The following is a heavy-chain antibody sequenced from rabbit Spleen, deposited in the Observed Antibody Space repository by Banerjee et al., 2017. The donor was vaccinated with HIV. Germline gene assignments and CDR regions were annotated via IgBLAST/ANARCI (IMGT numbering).Heavy chain of an antibody. J-gene: IGHJ6*01. V-gene: IGHV1S40*01. Sequence: LVEYGGDLVQPGASLTLTCTASGFDYSNYNFMCWVRQAPGKGLEWIACIDTGSSGFTYFASWAKGRFTISKTSSTTVTLQMTSLTAADTATYFCARDTSSSFSSYGMDLWGPGTLVTVS. D-gene: IGHD1-1*01. CDR2: IDTGSSGFT. CDR1: GFDYSNYNF. CDR3: ARDTSSSFSSYGMDL.